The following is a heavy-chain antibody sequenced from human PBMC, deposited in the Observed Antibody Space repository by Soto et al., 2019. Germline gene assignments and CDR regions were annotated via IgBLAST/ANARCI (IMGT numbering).Heavy chain of an antibody. V-gene: IGHV1-18*01. Sequence: AASVTVCCKASGYTLTSYGSRWVRQAPGQGLERMGWISAYNGNTNYAQKLQGRVTMTTDASTSTAYMELRSLGSADTAVYYCARESGYWNYLTGRPKYFDYWGQGTLVTVSS. D-gene: IGHD1-7*01. CDR1: GYTLTSYG. CDR2: ISAYNGNT. J-gene: IGHJ4*02. CDR3: ARESGYWNYLTGRPKYFDY.